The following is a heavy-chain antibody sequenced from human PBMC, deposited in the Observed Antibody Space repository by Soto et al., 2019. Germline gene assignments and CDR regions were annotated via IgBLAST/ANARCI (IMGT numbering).Heavy chain of an antibody. J-gene: IGHJ3*02. CDR1: KFTFSSYA. CDR3: AKVPTGEMATIFQAFDI. V-gene: IGHV3-23*01. CDR2: ISGSGGST. Sequence: PGGSLRLSCVASKFTFSSYAMSWVRQAPGKGLEWVSGISGSGGSTYYADSVKGRFAVSRDNSKSTLYLQMNSLRDEDTAVYYCAKVPTGEMATIFQAFDIWGQGT. D-gene: IGHD5-12*01.